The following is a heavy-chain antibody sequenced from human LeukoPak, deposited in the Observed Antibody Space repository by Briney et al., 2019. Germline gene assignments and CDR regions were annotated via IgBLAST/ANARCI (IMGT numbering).Heavy chain of an antibody. J-gene: IGHJ4*02. D-gene: IGHD1-14*01. V-gene: IGHV3-23*01. CDR2: ISASADAT. CDR3: AKEGIGSTATFFDY. Sequence: GGSLRLSCAASGFTFNTYAMNWVRQAPGKGLEGVSSISASADATYYADSVRGRFTISRDNSKNAVDLQMNSLSAEDTAVYYCAKEGIGSTATFFDYWGQGILVTVSS. CDR1: GFTFNTYA.